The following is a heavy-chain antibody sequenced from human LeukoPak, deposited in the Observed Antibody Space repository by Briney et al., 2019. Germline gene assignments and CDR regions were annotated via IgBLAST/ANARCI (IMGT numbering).Heavy chain of an antibody. V-gene: IGHV3-48*02. Sequence: PGGFLRLSCAASGFTFSSYSMNWVRQAPGKGLEWVSYISSSSTIYYADSVKGRFTISRDNAKNSLYLQMNSLRDEDTAVYYCARSSGALDYWGQGTLVTVSS. CDR2: ISSSSTI. CDR1: GFTFSSYS. CDR3: ARSSGALDY. J-gene: IGHJ4*02. D-gene: IGHD2-15*01.